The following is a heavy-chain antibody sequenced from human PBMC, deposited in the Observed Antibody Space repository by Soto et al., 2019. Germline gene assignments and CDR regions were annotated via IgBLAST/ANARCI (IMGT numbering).Heavy chain of an antibody. V-gene: IGHV3-23*04. D-gene: IGHD3-10*01. CDR1: GFTFSNYA. Sequence: EVQLVESGGVLVQPGVSLRLSCAASGFTFSNYAMSWVRQAPGKGLEWVSTFTRTGNTHYADSVMGRFTISRDDSKNTLFLQMNSLRAEDTAVYYCAREYAPGSPNYDYWGLGTLVTVSS. J-gene: IGHJ4*02. CDR3: AREYAPGSPNYDY. CDR2: FTRTGNT.